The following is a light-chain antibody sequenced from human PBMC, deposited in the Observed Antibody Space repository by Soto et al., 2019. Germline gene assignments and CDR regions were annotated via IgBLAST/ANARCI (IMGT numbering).Light chain of an antibody. CDR2: EVS. CDR3: SSYADSDTLYV. CDR1: SSDVGAYNY. V-gene: IGLV2-14*01. J-gene: IGLJ1*01. Sequence: QCSLTQPASVSGSPGQSITIACTGTSSDVGAYNYVSWYQQHPGKAPKLLIFEVSSRPSGVSNRFSGSKSGSTASLTISGLQAEDEADYYCSSYADSDTLYVFGTGTKVTVL.